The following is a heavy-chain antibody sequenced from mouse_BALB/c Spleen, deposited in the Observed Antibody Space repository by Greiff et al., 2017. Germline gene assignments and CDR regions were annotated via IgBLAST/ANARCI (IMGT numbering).Heavy chain of an antibody. D-gene: IGHD3-2*02. J-gene: IGHJ3*01. CDR1: GYTFSSYW. CDR2: IFPGSGST. V-gene: IGHV1-9*01. Sequence: QVQLQQSGAELMKPGASVKISCKASGYTFSSYWIEWVKQRPGHGLEWIGEIFPGSGSTNYNEKFKGKATFTVDTSSNTAYMQLSSLTSEDSAVYYCAGEGGQLRLRAYWGQGTMVTVSA. CDR3: AGEGGQLRLRAY.